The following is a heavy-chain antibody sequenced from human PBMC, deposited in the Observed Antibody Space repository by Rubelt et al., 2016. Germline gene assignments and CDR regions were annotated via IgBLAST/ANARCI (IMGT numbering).Heavy chain of an antibody. CDR2: IYYSGST. V-gene: IGHV4-39*07. CDR1: GGSISSGTYY. J-gene: IGHJ6*02. D-gene: IGHD3-10*01. CDR3: ARGVSPYYYYGMDV. Sequence: QVQLQESGPGLVKPSETLSLTCTVSGGSISSGTYYGGWIRQPPGKGLEWIGTIYYSGSTYYNPSLKSGVTISVDTSNNRFSLKLSSVTAADTAVYYCARGVSPYYYYGMDVWGQGTTVTVSS.